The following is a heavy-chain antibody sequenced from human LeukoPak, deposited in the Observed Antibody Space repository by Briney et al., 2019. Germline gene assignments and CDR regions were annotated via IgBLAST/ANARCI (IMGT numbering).Heavy chain of an antibody. CDR2: ISGSGGST. D-gene: IGHD5-12*01. J-gene: IGHJ5*02. CDR1: GFTFSDYY. V-gene: IGHV3-23*01. CDR3: AKGVSDSGYPNWFDP. Sequence: GGSLRLSCAASGFTFSDYYMSWIRQAPGKGLEWVSYISGSGGSTYYADSVKGRFTISRDNSKNTLYLQMNSLRAEDTAVYYCAKGVSDSGYPNWFDPWGQGTLVTVSS.